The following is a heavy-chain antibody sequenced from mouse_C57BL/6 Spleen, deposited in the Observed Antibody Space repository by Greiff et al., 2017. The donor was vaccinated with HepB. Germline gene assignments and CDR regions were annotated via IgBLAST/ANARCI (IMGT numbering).Heavy chain of an antibody. V-gene: IGHV1-55*01. D-gene: IGHD3-2*02. CDR3: ARRQLRLPAWFAY. CDR2: IYPGSGST. J-gene: IGHJ3*01. Sequence: VQLQQPGAELVKPGASVKMSCKASGYTFTSYWITWVKQRPGQGLEWIGDIYPGSGSTNYNEKFKSKATLTVDTSSSTAYMQLSSLTSEDSAVYYCARRQLRLPAWFAYWGQGTLVTVSA. CDR1: GYTFTSYW.